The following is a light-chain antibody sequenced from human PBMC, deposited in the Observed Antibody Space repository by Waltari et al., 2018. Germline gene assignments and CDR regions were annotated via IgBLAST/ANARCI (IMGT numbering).Light chain of an antibody. CDR1: SSDVGGYNY. Sequence: QSALTQPASVSGSPGQSITISCTGTSSDVGGYNYVSWYQQHPGKAPKLMIYDVSKRPSGVSNRFSGSKSGNTASRTSSGLQAEDEADYYCSSYTSSSTVVFGGGTKLTVL. CDR3: SSYTSSSTVV. J-gene: IGLJ2*01. CDR2: DVS. V-gene: IGLV2-14*01.